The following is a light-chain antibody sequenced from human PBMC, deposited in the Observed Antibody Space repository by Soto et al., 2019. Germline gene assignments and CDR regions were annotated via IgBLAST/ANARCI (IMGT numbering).Light chain of an antibody. Sequence: IQLTQSPSSLSASFGDTVTITCRAFPTIKHYLNWYQQKPGKAPKLLIYGASTLQSGVPSRFSGSGSGTDFTLTISSLQPEDFATYYCQQSSSERQTFGQGTKVDIK. CDR2: GAS. CDR1: PTIKHY. J-gene: IGKJ1*01. V-gene: IGKV1-39*01. CDR3: QQSSSERQT.